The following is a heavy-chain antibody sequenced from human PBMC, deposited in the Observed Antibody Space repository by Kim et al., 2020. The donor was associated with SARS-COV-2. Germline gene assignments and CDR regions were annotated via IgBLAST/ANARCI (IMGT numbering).Heavy chain of an antibody. J-gene: IGHJ6*02. CDR1: GFTFDDYA. D-gene: IGHD3-10*01. CDR2: ISGDGGST. Sequence: GGSLRLSCAASGFTFDDYAMHWVRQAPGKGLEWVSLISGDGGSTYYADSVKGRFTISRHNSKNSLYLQMNRLTTEDTALYYCAKDIEILCFGVLLLKPDYTAMDVWGQGTTVTVS. CDR3: AKDIEILCFGVLLLKPDYTAMDV. V-gene: IGHV3-43*02.